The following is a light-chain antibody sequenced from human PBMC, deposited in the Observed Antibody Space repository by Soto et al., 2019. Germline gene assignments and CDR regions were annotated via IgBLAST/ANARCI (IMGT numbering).Light chain of an antibody. CDR2: RAS. V-gene: IGKV1-5*03. CDR1: QWMANW. J-gene: IGKJ2*01. CDR3: QQYHSSFT. Sequence: DIQMTQSPSTLSASVGDRVTITCRASQWMANWLAWYQQKPGKVPKLLIYRASILERGVPSRFSGSGSGTEFTLTISSLQPEDFATYHCQQYHSSFTFGQGTKVEIK.